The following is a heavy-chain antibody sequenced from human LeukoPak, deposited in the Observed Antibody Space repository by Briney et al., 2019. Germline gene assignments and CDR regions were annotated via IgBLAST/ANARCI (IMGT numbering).Heavy chain of an antibody. D-gene: IGHD6-6*01. CDR2: IYYSGST. V-gene: IGHV4-31*03. CDR1: GGSISSGGYY. J-gene: IGHJ6*02. Sequence: SETLSLTCTVSGGSISSGGYYWSWIRQHPGKGLEWIGYIYYSGSTYYNPSLKSRVTISVDTSKNQFSLKLRSVTAADTAVYYCARDPWAARRGYGMDVWGQGTTVTVSS. CDR3: ARDPWAARRGYGMDV.